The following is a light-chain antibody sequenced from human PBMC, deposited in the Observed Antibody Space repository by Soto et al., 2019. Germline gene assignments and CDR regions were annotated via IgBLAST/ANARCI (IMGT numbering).Light chain of an antibody. CDR3: QQYDDLPFT. CDR1: QAIGNY. J-gene: IGKJ4*01. V-gene: IGKV1-33*01. Sequence: DIPMTQSPSSLSASVGDRVTITCQASQAIGNYLTWYQQKPGKAPKLLIYEASNLETGVPSRFSGSGSGTDFTFTINSLQPEDIVTYYCQQYDDLPFTFGGGTKVEIK. CDR2: EAS.